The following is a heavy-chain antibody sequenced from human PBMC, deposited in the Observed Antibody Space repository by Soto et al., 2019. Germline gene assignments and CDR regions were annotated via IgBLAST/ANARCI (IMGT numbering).Heavy chain of an antibody. D-gene: IGHD1-1*01. J-gene: IGHJ1*01. V-gene: IGHV4-4*07. Sequence: QVQQLESGPGLVKPWDTLSLTCTVSGAYVSDFSWSWIRQPAGKGLEWIGRITVNGITQYSPSFRSRGSMSMEASRNQCSLNLQSATAADTALYYCARESGENWTFEAHWGEGTLVTVSA. CDR2: ITVNGIT. CDR3: ARESGENWTFEAH. CDR1: GAYVSDFS.